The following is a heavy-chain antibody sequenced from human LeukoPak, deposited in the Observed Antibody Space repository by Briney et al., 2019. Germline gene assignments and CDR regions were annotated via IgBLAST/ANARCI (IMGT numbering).Heavy chain of an antibody. V-gene: IGHV2-5*02. D-gene: IGHD3-10*01. Sequence: SGPTLVNPTQTLTLTCTFSGFSLSDYRVGVGWIRQPPGKALEWLALIYYDDDKRYNPSLKSRLTIAKDSSKNQVVLTMTNMDPGDTATFFCAHSFGFYGYFGGSLPGGREPLVTVSS. J-gene: IGHJ5*02. CDR1: GFSLSDYRVG. CDR3: AHSFGFYGYFGGSLP. CDR2: IYYDDDK.